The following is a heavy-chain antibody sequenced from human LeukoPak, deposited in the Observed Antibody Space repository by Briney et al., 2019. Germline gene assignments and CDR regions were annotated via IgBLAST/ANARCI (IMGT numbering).Heavy chain of an antibody. CDR3: AKHMARSLGATTTGALDI. CDR1: GFTFDDYT. Sequence: PGGSLRLSCAASGFTFDDYTMHWVRQAPGKGLEWVSLISRDSGSRYYGDSVKGRFTVSRDNSKNSLYLQMNSLRIEDTALYYCAKHMARSLGATTTGALDIWGQGTMVTVSS. J-gene: IGHJ3*02. V-gene: IGHV3-43*01. CDR2: ISRDSGSR. D-gene: IGHD1-26*01.